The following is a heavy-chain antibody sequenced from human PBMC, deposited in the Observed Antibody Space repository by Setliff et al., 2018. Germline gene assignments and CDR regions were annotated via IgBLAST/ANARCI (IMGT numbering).Heavy chain of an antibody. CDR3: AKVKKPLIRGSGFDY. CDR1: GFTFSSFW. D-gene: IGHD2-8*01. Sequence: PGGSLRLSCAASGFTFSSFWMAWVRQSPGRGLEWVANINQDGSGKFYVDSVKGRFTISRDNAKNSLYLQMNSLRPEDTGIYYCAKVKKPLIRGSGFDYWGRGTLVTSPQ. CDR2: INQDGSGK. J-gene: IGHJ4*02. V-gene: IGHV3-7*01.